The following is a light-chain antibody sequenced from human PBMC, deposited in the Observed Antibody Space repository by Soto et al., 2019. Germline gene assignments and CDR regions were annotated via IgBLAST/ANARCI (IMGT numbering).Light chain of an antibody. Sequence: DMVMTQSPLSLSVTPGEPASISCRSSQSLLFRNGYHYLDWYLQKPGQSPQLLISLGSNRASGVSNRFSGSRSGTDFTLKISRVEAEDVGVYFCMQALQTPRTFGQGTKVEIK. J-gene: IGKJ1*01. CDR1: QSLLFRNGYHY. V-gene: IGKV2-28*01. CDR3: MQALQTPRT. CDR2: LGS.